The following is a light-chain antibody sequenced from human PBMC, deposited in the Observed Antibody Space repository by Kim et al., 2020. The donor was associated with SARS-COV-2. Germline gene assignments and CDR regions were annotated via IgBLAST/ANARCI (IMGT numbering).Light chain of an antibody. Sequence: AVGQTVRITCQGDRLRSYYARGYQQKPGQAPVLVIYGKNNRPSGIPDRFSGSSSGNTASLTITGAQAEDEADYYCNSRDSSGNHLVFGGGTQLTVL. J-gene: IGLJ2*01. CDR3: NSRDSSGNHLV. V-gene: IGLV3-19*01. CDR2: GKN. CDR1: RLRSYY.